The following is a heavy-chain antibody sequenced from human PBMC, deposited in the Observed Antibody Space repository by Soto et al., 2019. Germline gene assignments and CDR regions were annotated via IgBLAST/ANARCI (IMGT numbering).Heavy chain of an antibody. D-gene: IGHD5-12*01. CDR2: IYYRGST. V-gene: IGHV4-30-4*01. CDR1: GGSISSGDYY. CDR3: ARDGYNPDVLAFDI. Sequence: LSLTCTVSGGSISSGDYYWSWIRQPPGKDLKWIGYIYYRGSTYYNPSLKSRVTISVDTSKNQFSLKLSSVTAADTAVYYCARDGYNPDVLAFDIWGQGTMVTVSS. J-gene: IGHJ3*02.